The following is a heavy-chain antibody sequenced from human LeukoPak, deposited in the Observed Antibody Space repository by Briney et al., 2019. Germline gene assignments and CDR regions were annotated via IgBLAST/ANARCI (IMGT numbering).Heavy chain of an antibody. J-gene: IGHJ4*02. CDR3: ARDQARYCSSTSCSPFDY. Sequence: GASVKVSCKASGYTFTSHGFSWVRQAPGQGLEWMGWISAYNGNTNYAQKLQGRVTMTTDTSTSTAYMELRSLRSDDTAVYYCARDQARYCSSTSCSPFDYWGQGTLVTVSS. V-gene: IGHV1-18*04. CDR2: ISAYNGNT. CDR1: GYTFTSHG. D-gene: IGHD2-2*01.